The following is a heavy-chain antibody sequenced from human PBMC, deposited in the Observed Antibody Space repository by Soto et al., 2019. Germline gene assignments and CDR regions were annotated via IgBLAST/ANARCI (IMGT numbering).Heavy chain of an antibody. D-gene: IGHD6-13*01. CDR2: ISYDGSNK. J-gene: IGHJ3*02. Sequence: GGSLRLSCAASGFSLSSYAMHWVRQAPGKGLEWVAVISYDGSNKYYADSVKGRFTISRDNPKNTLYLQMNSLRAEDTAVYYCARAKYSSSWYLSDSDAFDIWGQGTMVTVSS. CDR3: ARAKYSSSWYLSDSDAFDI. CDR1: GFSLSSYA. V-gene: IGHV3-33*08.